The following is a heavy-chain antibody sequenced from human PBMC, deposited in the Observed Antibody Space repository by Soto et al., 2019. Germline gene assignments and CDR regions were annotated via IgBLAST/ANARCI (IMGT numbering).Heavy chain of an antibody. CDR3: TREGYSNYYYYYYYMDV. V-gene: IGHV3-49*03. Sequence: GGSLRLSCTASGFTFGDYAMSWFRQAPGKGLEWVGFIRSKAYGGTTECAASVKGRFTISRDDSKSIAYLQMNSLKTEDTAVYYCTREGYSNYYYYYYYMDVWGKGTTVTVSS. CDR1: GFTFGDYA. J-gene: IGHJ6*03. CDR2: IRSKAYGGTT. D-gene: IGHD4-4*01.